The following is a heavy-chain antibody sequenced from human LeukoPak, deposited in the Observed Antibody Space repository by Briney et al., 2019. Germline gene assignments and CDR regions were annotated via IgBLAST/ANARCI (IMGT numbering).Heavy chain of an antibody. D-gene: IGHD5-12*01. V-gene: IGHV4-30-2*01. CDR1: GGSITYGGYS. Sequence: SETLSLTCAVSGGSITYGGYSWSWIRQPPGKGLEWIGYIHHTGSTYFNPSLKSRITMSVDRSKSQFSLNLSSVTAADTAVYYCASSNGYDWMAEFDYWGQGTLVTVSS. CDR2: IHHTGST. CDR3: ASSNGYDWMAEFDY. J-gene: IGHJ4*02.